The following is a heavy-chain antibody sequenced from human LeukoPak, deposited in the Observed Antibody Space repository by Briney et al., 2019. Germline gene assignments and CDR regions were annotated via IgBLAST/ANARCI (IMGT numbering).Heavy chain of an antibody. Sequence: GGSLRLSCAASGFTFSSYAMSWVSQAPGKGMEWVSAISGSGGSTYYADSVKGRFTISRDNSKNTLYLQMNSLRAEDTAVYYCAKDLPAGEWELLGLRFFRWAFDIWGQGTLVTVSS. V-gene: IGHV3-23*01. CDR2: ISGSGGST. D-gene: IGHD1-26*01. CDR1: GFTFSSYA. CDR3: AKDLPAGEWELLGLRFFRWAFDI. J-gene: IGHJ3*02.